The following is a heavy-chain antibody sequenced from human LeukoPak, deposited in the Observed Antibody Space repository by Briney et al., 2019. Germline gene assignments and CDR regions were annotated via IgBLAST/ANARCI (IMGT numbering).Heavy chain of an antibody. CDR2: IYYSGNT. V-gene: IGHV4-39*01. D-gene: IGHD4-17*01. CDR3: ARHATVTSFTFAY. J-gene: IGHJ4*02. CDR1: GGSISSSSYY. Sequence: SETLSLTCTVSGGSISSSSYYWGWIRQPPGTGLEWIGSIYYSGNTYYNPSFKSRVTISVDTSKNQFSLELSSVTAADTAVYYCARHATVTSFTFAYWGQGTLVTVSS.